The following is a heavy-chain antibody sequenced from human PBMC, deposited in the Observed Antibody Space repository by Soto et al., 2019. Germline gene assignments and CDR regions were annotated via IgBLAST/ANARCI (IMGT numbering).Heavy chain of an antibody. CDR3: AVDLVPAANAPRDVVVVVAASCVFDV. CDR2: LIPSFGTA. CDR1: GGTFSSYA. D-gene: IGHD2-15*01. Sequence: QVQMVKPGAERKKPGSSVKVSCKASGGTFSSYAISWVRQAPGQGLDWMGGLIPSFGTANYAQKFQGRVPITACESPSTDYMELRTLRADDTAADYYAVDLVPAANAPRDVVVVVAASCVFDVWGQGTMVYV. J-gene: IGHJ3*01. V-gene: IGHV1-69*01.